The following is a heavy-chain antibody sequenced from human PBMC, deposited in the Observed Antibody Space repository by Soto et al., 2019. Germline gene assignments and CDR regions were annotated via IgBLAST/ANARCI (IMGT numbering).Heavy chain of an antibody. J-gene: IGHJ4*02. CDR3: AISQYGSGSYFDY. D-gene: IGHD3-10*01. V-gene: IGHV4-34*01. CDR1: GGSFSCYY. Sequence: PSETLSLTCAVYGGSFSCYYWSWIRQPPGKGLEWIGEINHSGSTNYNPSLKSRVTISVDTSKNQFSLKLSSVTAADTAVYYCAISQYGSGSYFDYWGQGTLVTVSS. CDR2: INHSGST.